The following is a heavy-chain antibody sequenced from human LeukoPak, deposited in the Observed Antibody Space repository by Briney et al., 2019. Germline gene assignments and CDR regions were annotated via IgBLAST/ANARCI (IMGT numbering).Heavy chain of an antibody. D-gene: IGHD4-17*01. CDR3: ARRGLRAYYFDY. Sequence: GGSLRLSCAASGFTFSSYSMNWVRQAPGKGLEWASYISSSSSTIYYADSVKGRFTISRDNAKNSLYLQMNSLRAEDTAVYYCARRGLRAYYFDYWGQGTLVTVSS. V-gene: IGHV3-48*01. CDR2: ISSSSSTI. CDR1: GFTFSSYS. J-gene: IGHJ4*02.